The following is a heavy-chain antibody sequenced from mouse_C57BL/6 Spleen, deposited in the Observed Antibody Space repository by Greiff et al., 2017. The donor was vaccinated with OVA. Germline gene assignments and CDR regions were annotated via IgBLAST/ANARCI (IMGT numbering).Heavy chain of an antibody. D-gene: IGHD2-3*01. J-gene: IGHJ4*01. CDR1: GYTFTSYW. V-gene: IGHV1-69*01. Sequence: QVHVKQPGAELVMPGASVKLSCKASGYTFTSYWMHWVKQRPGQGLEWIGEIDPSDSYTNYNQKFKGKSTLTVDKSSSTAYMQLSSLTPEDSAVYYCARSGDGYYEGAMDYWGQGTSVTVSS. CDR3: ARSGDGYYEGAMDY. CDR2: IDPSDSYT.